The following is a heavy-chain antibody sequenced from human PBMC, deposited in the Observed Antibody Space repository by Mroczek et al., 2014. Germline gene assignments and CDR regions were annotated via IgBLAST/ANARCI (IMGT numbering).Heavy chain of an antibody. J-gene: IGHJ4*02. CDR3: AGSIAARPDYFDY. D-gene: IGHD6-6*01. CDR1: GYTFTGYY. Sequence: SGAEVKKPGASVEVSCKASGYTFTGYYMHWVRQAPGQGLEWMGWINPNSGGTNYAQKFQGRVTMTRDTSISTAYMELSRLRSDDTAVYYCAGSIAARPDYFDYWGQGTLVTVSS. V-gene: IGHV1-2*02. CDR2: INPNSGGT.